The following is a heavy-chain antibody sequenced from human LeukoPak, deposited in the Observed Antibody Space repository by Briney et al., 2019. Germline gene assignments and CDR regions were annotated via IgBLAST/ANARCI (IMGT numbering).Heavy chain of an antibody. V-gene: IGHV5-51*01. Sequence: GESLKISCKGSGYSFSSYWIGWVRRMPRKGLEWMGIIYPGDSDTRYSPSFQGQVTISADRSVSTAYLQWSSLKASDTAMYYCARQRYCSTTSCSFYFDYWGQGTLVTVSS. CDR3: ARQRYCSTTSCSFYFDY. J-gene: IGHJ4*02. D-gene: IGHD2-2*01. CDR2: IYPGDSDT. CDR1: GYSFSSYW.